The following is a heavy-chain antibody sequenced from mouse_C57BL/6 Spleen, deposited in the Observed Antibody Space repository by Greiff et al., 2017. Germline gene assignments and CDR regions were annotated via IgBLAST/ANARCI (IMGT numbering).Heavy chain of an antibody. CDR1: GYTFTDYE. Sequence: QVQLQQSGAELVRPGASVTLSCKASGYTFTDYEMHWVKQTPVHGLEWIGAIDPETGGTAYNQKFKGKAILTADKSSSTAYMELRSLTSEDSAVYYCTNYYDYLVDYWGQGTTLTVSS. D-gene: IGHD2-4*01. V-gene: IGHV1-15*01. CDR2: IDPETGGT. J-gene: IGHJ2*01. CDR3: TNYYDYLVDY.